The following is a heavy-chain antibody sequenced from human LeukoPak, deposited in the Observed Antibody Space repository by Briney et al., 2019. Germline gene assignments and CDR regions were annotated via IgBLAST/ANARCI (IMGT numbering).Heavy chain of an antibody. J-gene: IGHJ4*02. CDR2: IYYSGST. Sequence: ASETLSLTCTVSGGSISSYYWSWIRQPPGKGLEWIGYIYYSGSTNYNPSLKSRVTISVDTSKNQFSLKLSSVTAADTAVYYCARAPYCSGGSCYSPFDYWGQGTLVTVSS. V-gene: IGHV4-59*12. D-gene: IGHD2-15*01. CDR3: ARAPYCSGGSCYSPFDY. CDR1: GGSISSYY.